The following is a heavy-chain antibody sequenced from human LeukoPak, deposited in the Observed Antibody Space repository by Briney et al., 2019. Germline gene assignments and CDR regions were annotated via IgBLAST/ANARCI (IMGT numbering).Heavy chain of an antibody. D-gene: IGHD3-22*01. CDR1: GYTFTSYA. V-gene: IGHV1-3*01. J-gene: IGHJ6*02. Sequence: GASVKVSCKASGYTFTSYAMHWVRQAPGQRLEWMGWINAGNGNTKYSQKFQGRVTITRDTSASTAYMELGSLRSEDTAVYYCARTGSSGYYYVDYYYGMDVWGQGTTVTVSS. CDR2: INAGNGNT. CDR3: ARTGSSGYYYVDYYYGMDV.